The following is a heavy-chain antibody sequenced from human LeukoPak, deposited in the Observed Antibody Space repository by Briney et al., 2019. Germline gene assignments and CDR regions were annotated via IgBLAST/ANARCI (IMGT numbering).Heavy chain of an antibody. CDR2: IKSKTDGGTT. D-gene: IGHD3-22*01. Sequence: GGSLRLSCAASGFTFSNAWMSWVRQAPGKGLEWVGRIKSKTDGGTTDYAAPVKGRFTISRDNSKNTLYLEMDSLRAEDTAVYYCAKNYYSDTSAYFRYAFDIWGQGTVVTVSS. CDR1: GFTFSNAW. CDR3: AKNYYSDTSAYFRYAFDI. V-gene: IGHV3-15*01. J-gene: IGHJ3*02.